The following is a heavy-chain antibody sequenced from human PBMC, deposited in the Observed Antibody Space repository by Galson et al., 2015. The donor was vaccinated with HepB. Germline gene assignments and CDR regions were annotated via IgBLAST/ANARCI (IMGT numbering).Heavy chain of an antibody. CDR1: GFTFSSHG. CDR2: IWVDGANK. V-gene: IGHV3-33*01. CDR3: AREGDPHIYWSALDF. D-gene: IGHD3-3*01. J-gene: IGHJ4*02. Sequence: SLRLSCAASGFTFSSHGMNWVRQAPGKGLGWVATIWVDGANKFYADSVKGRFTISRDNSKNTLSLQMNSLRADDTAVYYCAREGDPHIYWSALDFWGQGNLVTVSS.